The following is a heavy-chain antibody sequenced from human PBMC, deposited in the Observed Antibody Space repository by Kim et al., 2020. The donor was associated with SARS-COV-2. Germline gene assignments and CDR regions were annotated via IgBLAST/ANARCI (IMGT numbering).Heavy chain of an antibody. CDR3: ASHYGDYPPYYFDY. D-gene: IGHD4-17*01. V-gene: IGHV4-39*07. J-gene: IGHJ4*02. Sequence: PSPKRRGTISVATSKNQFSLKLSSVTAADTAVYYCASHYGDYPPYYFDYWGQGTLVTVSS.